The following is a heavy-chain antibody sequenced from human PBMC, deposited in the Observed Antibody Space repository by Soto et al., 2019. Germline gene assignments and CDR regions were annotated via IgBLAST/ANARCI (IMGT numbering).Heavy chain of an antibody. CDR1: GFTFDDYT. CDR3: AKESSSGGDFDY. CDR2: ISWDGGST. V-gene: IGHV3-43*01. J-gene: IGHJ4*02. Sequence: GGSLRLSCAASGFTFDDYTMHWVRQAPGKGLEWVSLISWDGGSTYYADSVKGRFTISRDNSKNSLYLQMNSLRTEDTALYYCAKESSSGGDFDYWGQGTLVTVSS. D-gene: IGHD6-6*01.